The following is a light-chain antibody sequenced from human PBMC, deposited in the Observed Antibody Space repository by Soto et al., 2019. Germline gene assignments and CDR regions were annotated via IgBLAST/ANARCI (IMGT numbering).Light chain of an antibody. CDR2: AVS. CDR3: SSYTSDSSYA. CDR1: SSDVGLYDY. V-gene: IGLV2-14*01. Sequence: QXAVPKPASVSGSPGQSITISCAGTSSDVGLYDYVSWYQQHPGKAPQLMIYAVSNRLSGVSNRFSASKYGNTASLFISGLQAEDEADYYCSSYTSDSSYAFGSGTKVTVL. J-gene: IGLJ1*01.